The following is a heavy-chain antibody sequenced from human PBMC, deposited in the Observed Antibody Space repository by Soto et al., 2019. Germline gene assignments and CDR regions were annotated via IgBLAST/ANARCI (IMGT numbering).Heavy chain of an antibody. V-gene: IGHV1-69*13. J-gene: IGHJ4*02. CDR3: ARGRAGMARIFSKFDY. CDR2: IVPIFGTA. Sequence: GASVKVSCKASGGTFNTYAINWVRQAPGQGLEWMGGIVPIFGTANYAQNFQGRVTITADESTSTAYMDLSSLRSEDTAVYYCARGRAGMARIFSKFDYWGQGTLVTVSS. D-gene: IGHD3-3*02. CDR1: GGTFNTYA.